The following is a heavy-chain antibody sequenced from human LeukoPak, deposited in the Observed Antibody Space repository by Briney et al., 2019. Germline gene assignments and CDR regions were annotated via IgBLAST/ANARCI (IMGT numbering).Heavy chain of an antibody. Sequence: PGGSLRLSCAGSGCTFSSYAMQWVRQAPGKGLEWVAVISYDGSNKYYADSVKGRFTISRDNSKNTLYLQMNSLRAEDTAVYYCAREAFDIVATGDYWGPGTLVTVSS. CDR3: AREAFDIVATGDY. CDR2: ISYDGSNK. D-gene: IGHD5-12*01. CDR1: GCTFSSYA. V-gene: IGHV3-30-3*01. J-gene: IGHJ4*02.